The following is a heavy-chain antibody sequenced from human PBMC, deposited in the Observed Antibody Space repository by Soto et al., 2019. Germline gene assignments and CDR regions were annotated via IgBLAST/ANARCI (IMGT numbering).Heavy chain of an antibody. CDR1: GGSISSSSYY. CDR2: IYYSGST. CDR3: ARHLAPYSSSPLDY. J-gene: IGHJ4*02. Sequence: SETLSLTCTVSGGSISSSSYYWGWIRQPPGKGLEWIGSIYYSGSTYYNPSLKSRVTISVDTSKNQFSLKLSSVTAADTAVYYCARHLAPYSSSPLDYWGQGTLVTVSS. V-gene: IGHV4-39*01. D-gene: IGHD6-13*01.